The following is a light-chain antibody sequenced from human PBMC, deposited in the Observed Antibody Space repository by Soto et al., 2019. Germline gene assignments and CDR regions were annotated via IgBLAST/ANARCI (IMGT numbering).Light chain of an antibody. CDR1: QSVSSSY. Sequence: IVLTQSPGTLSLSPGGRATLSCSASQSVSSSYLAWYQQKPGQAPRLLIYGASSRATGIPDRFSGSGSGTDFTLTISRLEPEDFAVYYCQQYGSSLITFGQGTRLEIK. J-gene: IGKJ5*01. CDR3: QQYGSSLIT. V-gene: IGKV3-20*01. CDR2: GAS.